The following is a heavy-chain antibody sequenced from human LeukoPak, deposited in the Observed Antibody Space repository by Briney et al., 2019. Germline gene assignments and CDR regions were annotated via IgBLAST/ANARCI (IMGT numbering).Heavy chain of an antibody. V-gene: IGHV3-7*01. CDR3: AKTGTYFDFDY. J-gene: IGHJ4*02. D-gene: IGHD1-26*01. Sequence: GGSLRLSCAASGFTFRNAWMSWVRQAPGKGLEWVANIDQDGGEKYYVDSVKGRFTIFRDNSKNSLFLQMNSLSPEDTAVYYCAKTGTYFDFDYWGQGALVTVSS. CDR2: IDQDGGEK. CDR1: GFTFRNAW.